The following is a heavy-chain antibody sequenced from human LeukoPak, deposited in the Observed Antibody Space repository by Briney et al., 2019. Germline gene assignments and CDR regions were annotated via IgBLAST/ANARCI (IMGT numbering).Heavy chain of an antibody. CDR3: ARECCPDYDILTGYYYYYYMDV. CDR1: GGSISSYY. Sequence: PSETLSLTCTVSGGSISSYYWSWIRQPAGKGLEWIGRIYTSGSTNYNPPLKSRVTMSVDTSKNQFSLKLSSVTAADTAVYYCARECCPDYDILTGYYYYYYMDVWGKGTTVTVSS. J-gene: IGHJ6*03. V-gene: IGHV4-4*07. CDR2: IYTSGST. D-gene: IGHD3-9*01.